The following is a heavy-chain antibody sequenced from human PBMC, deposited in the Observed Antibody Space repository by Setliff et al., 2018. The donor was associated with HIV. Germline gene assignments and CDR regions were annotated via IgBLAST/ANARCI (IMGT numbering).Heavy chain of an antibody. CDR1: GYSFSNYA. CDR3: ARDQALEMATK. V-gene: IGHV1-3*01. D-gene: IGHD5-12*01. Sequence: ASVKVSCKASGYSFSNYAMHWVRQAPGQSLEWMGWINAGNGNTKYSQKFRGRVTITRDTSASTAYMELSSLRSEDTAVYYCARDQALEMATKWGQGTLVTVSS. J-gene: IGHJ4*02. CDR2: INAGNGNT.